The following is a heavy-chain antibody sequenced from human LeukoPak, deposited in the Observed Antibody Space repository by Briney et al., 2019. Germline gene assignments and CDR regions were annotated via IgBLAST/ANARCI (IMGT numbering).Heavy chain of an antibody. CDR2: INPNSGGT. CDR1: GYTFTGYY. D-gene: IGHD3-10*01. Sequence: ASVKVSCKASGYTFTGYYMHWVRQAPGQGLEWMGWINPNSGGTNYAQKFQGRVTMTRDTSISTAYMELSRLRSDDTAVYYCARTSPEHIWFGESYNWFDPWGQGTLVTVSS. J-gene: IGHJ5*02. V-gene: IGHV1-2*02. CDR3: ARTSPEHIWFGESYNWFDP.